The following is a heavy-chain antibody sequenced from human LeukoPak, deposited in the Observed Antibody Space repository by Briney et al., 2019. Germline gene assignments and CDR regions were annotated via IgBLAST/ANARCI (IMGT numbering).Heavy chain of an antibody. D-gene: IGHD1-26*01. Sequence: SGRSLRLSCAASGFTFSTYIMNWVRQAPGKGLEWVSAISGSGDSTYYADSVKGRFTISRDNSKNTLYLQVNSLRAEDTAVYYCAKGSGTHFVHDFWGQGTLVTVSS. V-gene: IGHV3-23*01. J-gene: IGHJ4*02. CDR3: AKGSGTHFVHDF. CDR2: ISGSGDST. CDR1: GFTFSTYI.